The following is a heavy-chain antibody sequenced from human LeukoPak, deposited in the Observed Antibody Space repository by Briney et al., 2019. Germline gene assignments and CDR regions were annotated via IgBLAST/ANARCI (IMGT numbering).Heavy chain of an antibody. CDR2: ISPNSGDA. Sequence: ASVKVSCKASGYTFTSYDMHWVRQAPGQGLEWMGWISPNSGDATYAQNFQGRVTMTRDTSITTAYMELSRLRYDDTAVYYCARESPRSGYYCGDDAFDLWGQGTMVTVSS. D-gene: IGHD3-22*01. CDR1: GYTFTSYD. V-gene: IGHV1-2*02. J-gene: IGHJ3*01. CDR3: ARESPRSGYYCGDDAFDL.